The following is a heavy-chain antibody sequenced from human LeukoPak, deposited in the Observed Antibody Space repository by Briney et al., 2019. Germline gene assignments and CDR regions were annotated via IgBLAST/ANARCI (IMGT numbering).Heavy chain of an antibody. V-gene: IGHV3-33*01. D-gene: IGHD4-17*01. Sequence: GGSLRLSCAASGFTFSSYGMHWVRQAPGKGLEWVAVIWYDGSNKYYADSVKGRFTISRDNSKNTLYLQMNSLRAEDTAVYYCATRPHGDYPYFDYWGQGTLVAVSS. J-gene: IGHJ4*02. CDR1: GFTFSSYG. CDR3: ATRPHGDYPYFDY. CDR2: IWYDGSNK.